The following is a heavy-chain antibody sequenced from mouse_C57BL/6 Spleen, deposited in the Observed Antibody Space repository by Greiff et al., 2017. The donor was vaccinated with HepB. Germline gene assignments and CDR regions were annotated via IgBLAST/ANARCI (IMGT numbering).Heavy chain of an antibody. CDR2: IWTGGGT. Sequence: QVQLQQSGPGLVAPSQSLSITCTVSGFSLTSYAISWVRQPPGKGLEWLGVIWTGGGTNYNSALKSRLSISKDNSKSQVFLKMNSLQTDDTARYYCARFYYDYDDYAMDYWGQGTSVTVSS. CDR3: ARFYYDYDDYAMDY. V-gene: IGHV2-9-1*01. D-gene: IGHD2-4*01. CDR1: GFSLTSYA. J-gene: IGHJ4*01.